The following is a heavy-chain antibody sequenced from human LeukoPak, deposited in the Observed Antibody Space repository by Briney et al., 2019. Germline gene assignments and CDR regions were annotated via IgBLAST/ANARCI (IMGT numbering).Heavy chain of an antibody. CDR3: AGGNYYYGMDV. V-gene: IGHV4-34*01. J-gene: IGHJ6*04. Sequence: SETLSLTCAVYGGSFSGYYWSWIRQPPGKGLEWIGEINHSGSTNYNPSLKSRVTISVDTSKNRFSLKLSSVTAADTAVYYCAGGNYYYGMDVWGKGTTVTVSS. D-gene: IGHD2-15*01. CDR1: GGSFSGYY. CDR2: INHSGST.